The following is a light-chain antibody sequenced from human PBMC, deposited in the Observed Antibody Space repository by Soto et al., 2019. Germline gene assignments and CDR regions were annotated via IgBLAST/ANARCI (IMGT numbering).Light chain of an antibody. CDR3: SSYTSSSTLVV. CDR2: EVS. Sequence: QSVLTQPASVSGSPGQSITISCTGTSSDVGGYNYVSWYQQHPGKAPKLMIYEVSNRPSGVSNRFSGSKSGNTASPTISGLQADDEADYYGSSYTSSSTLVVFGGGTKLTVL. V-gene: IGLV2-14*01. CDR1: SSDVGGYNY. J-gene: IGLJ2*01.